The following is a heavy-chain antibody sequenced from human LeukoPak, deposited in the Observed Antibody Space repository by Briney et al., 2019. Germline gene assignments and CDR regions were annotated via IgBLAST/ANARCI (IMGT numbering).Heavy chain of an antibody. V-gene: IGHV3-21*01. CDR3: ARDGVWFGEFRNWFDP. J-gene: IGHJ5*02. CDR1: GFTFSSYS. CDR2: ISSSSSYI. Sequence: GGSLRLSCTASGFTFSSYSMNWVRQAPGKGLEWGSSISSSSSYIYYADSVKGRFTISRDNAKNSLYLQMNSLRAEDTAVYYCARDGVWFGEFRNWFDPWGQGTLVTVSS. D-gene: IGHD3-10*01.